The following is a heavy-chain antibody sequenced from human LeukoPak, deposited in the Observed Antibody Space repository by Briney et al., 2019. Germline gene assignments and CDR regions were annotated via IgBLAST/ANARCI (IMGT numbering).Heavy chain of an antibody. Sequence: GSSVKVSCKASGYTFARYYIHWVRQAPGQGLEWMGIINPSGGGTRYAQKFQGRVTMTRDTSTSTVYMELSSLRSDDTAVYYCARGGYYDSSGSFDPWGQGTLVPVYS. J-gene: IGHJ5*02. CDR1: GYTFARYY. V-gene: IGHV1-46*01. CDR3: ARGGYYDSSGSFDP. D-gene: IGHD3-22*01. CDR2: INPSGGGT.